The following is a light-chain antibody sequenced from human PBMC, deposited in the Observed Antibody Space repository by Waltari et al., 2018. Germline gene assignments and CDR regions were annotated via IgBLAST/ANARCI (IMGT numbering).Light chain of an antibody. Sequence: EIVLTQSPATLSLSPGERASLPCRASEKVRTALAWYQQKPGQAPRLLIFGASNRAIGIPDRFSGGGSGTDFSLTISRLEPEDFAVYFCQHYVRLPVAFGQGTKVDIK. V-gene: IGKV3-20*01. CDR3: QHYVRLPVA. CDR1: EKVRTA. J-gene: IGKJ1*01. CDR2: GAS.